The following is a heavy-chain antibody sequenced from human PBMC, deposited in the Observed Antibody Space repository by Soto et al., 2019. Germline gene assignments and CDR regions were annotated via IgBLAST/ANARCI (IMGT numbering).Heavy chain of an antibody. CDR1: GCSLSMYY. CDR3: ARDNNDFWSLYPLAFDY. D-gene: IGHD3-3*01. CDR2: ISTSGHV. J-gene: IGHJ4*02. V-gene: IGHV4-4*07. Sequence: PXETLSLTCSVSGCSLSMYYWSWIRQPAGKGLDWIGRISTSGHVVSKVSLRSRLTMSVDMSNNHFSLKLTSVTAADTAVYYCARDNNDFWSLYPLAFDYWGQGALVTVSS.